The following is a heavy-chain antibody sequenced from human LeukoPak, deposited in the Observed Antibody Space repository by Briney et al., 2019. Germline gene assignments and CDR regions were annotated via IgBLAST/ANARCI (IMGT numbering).Heavy chain of an antibody. V-gene: IGHV5-51*01. Sequence: HGESLKISCKGSGYNFNNNWIGWVRQMPGKGLEWMGIVYPGDSDTRYSPSFQGQVTISADKSISTAYLQWSSLKASDTAMYYCARRAYSYDYMDVWGKGTTVTVSS. D-gene: IGHD5-18*01. J-gene: IGHJ6*03. CDR1: GYNFNNNW. CDR3: ARRAYSYDYMDV. CDR2: VYPGDSDT.